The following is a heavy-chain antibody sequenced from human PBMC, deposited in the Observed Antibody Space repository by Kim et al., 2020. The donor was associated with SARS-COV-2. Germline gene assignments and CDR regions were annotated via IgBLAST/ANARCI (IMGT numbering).Heavy chain of an antibody. V-gene: IGHV3-13*01. D-gene: IGHD5-12*01. CDR2: IGTAGDT. Sequence: GGSLRLSCAASGFTFSSYDMHWVRQATGKGLEWVSAIGTAGDTYYPGSVKGRFTISRENAKNSLYLQMNSLRAGDTAVYYCARGGMVATTYYYYYGMDVWGQGTTVTVSS. CDR1: GFTFSSYD. J-gene: IGHJ6*02. CDR3: ARGGMVATTYYYYYGMDV.